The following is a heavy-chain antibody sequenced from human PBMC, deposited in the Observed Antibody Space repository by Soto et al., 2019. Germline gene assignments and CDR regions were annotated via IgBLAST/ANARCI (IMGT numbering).Heavy chain of an antibody. J-gene: IGHJ5*02. V-gene: IGHV4-59*08. CDR1: GGTISSYY. Sequence: SETLSLPCTGSGGTISSYYWSGIRQPPGKGLEWIGYIYYSGSTNYNPSLRSRVTISVDTSKNQFSLKLSSVTAADTAVYYCARQYYDIWGWFDPWGQGTLVTVS. D-gene: IGHD3-9*01. CDR2: IYYSGST. CDR3: ARQYYDIWGWFDP.